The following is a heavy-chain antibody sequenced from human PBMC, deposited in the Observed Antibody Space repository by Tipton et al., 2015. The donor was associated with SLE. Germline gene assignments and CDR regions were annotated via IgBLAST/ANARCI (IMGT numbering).Heavy chain of an antibody. V-gene: IGHV4-59*01. Sequence: GLVKPSETLSLTCTVSGGSISSYYWSWIRQPPGKGLEWIGYIYYSGSTNYNPSLKSRVTISVDTSKNQFSLKLSSVTAADTAVYYCAIPMDNSGRFYAFDIWGQGTMVTVSS. J-gene: IGHJ3*02. D-gene: IGHD3-22*01. CDR1: GGSISSYY. CDR3: AIPMDNSGRFYAFDI. CDR2: IYYSGST.